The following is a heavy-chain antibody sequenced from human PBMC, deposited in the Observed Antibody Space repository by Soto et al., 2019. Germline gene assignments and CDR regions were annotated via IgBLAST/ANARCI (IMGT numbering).Heavy chain of an antibody. D-gene: IGHD6-25*01. CDR2: INSDGSSV. V-gene: IGHV3-74*03. CDR1: GFTLSDNW. CDR3: VRAPEQRPFDY. J-gene: IGHJ4*02. Sequence: EVQLVESGGGLVQPGGSLRLSCAASGFTLSDNWIHWVRRAPGKGLVWVSRINSDGSSVTYADSVKGRFTHSRDNAKNTWFLQMDSLRVEDTAMYYCVRAPEQRPFDYWGQGTLVTVSS.